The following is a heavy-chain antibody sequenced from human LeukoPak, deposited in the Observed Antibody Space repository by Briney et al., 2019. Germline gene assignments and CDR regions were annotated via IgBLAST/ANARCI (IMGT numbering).Heavy chain of an antibody. D-gene: IGHD6-13*01. J-gene: IGHJ4*02. Sequence: PGGSLRLSCAASGFTFSSYAMSWVRQAPGKGLEWVSAISGSGGSTYYADSVKGRFAISRDNSKNTLYLQMNSLRAEDTAVYYCTTPSSSTHHSSQSADYWGQGTLVTVSS. CDR3: TTPSSSTHHSSQSADY. CDR1: GFTFSSYA. CDR2: ISGSGGST. V-gene: IGHV3-23*01.